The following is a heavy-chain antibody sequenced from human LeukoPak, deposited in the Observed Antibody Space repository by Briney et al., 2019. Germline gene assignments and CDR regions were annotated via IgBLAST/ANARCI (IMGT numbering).Heavy chain of an antibody. CDR2: IYYSGST. CDR1: GGSISSSSYY. Sequence: SETLSLTCTVSGGSISSSSYYWGWIRQPPGKGLEWIGSIYYSGSTYYNPSLKSRVTISVDTSKNQFSLKLSSVTAADTAVYYCTRHPSGITMVRGVIHWGQGTLVTVSS. D-gene: IGHD3-10*01. V-gene: IGHV4-39*01. J-gene: IGHJ4*02. CDR3: TRHPSGITMVRGVIH.